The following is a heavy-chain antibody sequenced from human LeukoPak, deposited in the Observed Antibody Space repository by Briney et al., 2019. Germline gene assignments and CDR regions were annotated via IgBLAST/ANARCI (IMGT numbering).Heavy chain of an antibody. CDR1: GSTFSNYA. CDR2: INEDGGAT. D-gene: IGHD4-23*01. V-gene: IGHV3-23*01. CDR3: TKDVTGRDYAGDC. Sequence: GGSLRLSCAASGSTFSNYAMSWVRQAPGKGLEWVSTINEDGGATYYPGSVKGRFTISRDNSENTLYLQMNSLRAEDTAVYYCTKDVTGRDYAGDCWGQGTLVTVSS. J-gene: IGHJ4*02.